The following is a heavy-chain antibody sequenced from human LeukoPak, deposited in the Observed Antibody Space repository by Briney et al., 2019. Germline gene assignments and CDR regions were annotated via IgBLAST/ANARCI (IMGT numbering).Heavy chain of an antibody. Sequence: SVKVSCKASRGTFSSYAISWVRQAPGQGLEWMGGIIPIFGTANYAQKFQGRVTITTDESTSTAYMELSSLRSEDTAVYYCAREVGVAAGEFDYWGQGTLVTVSS. J-gene: IGHJ4*02. V-gene: IGHV1-69*05. CDR2: IIPIFGTA. CDR3: AREVGVAAGEFDY. CDR1: RGTFSSYA. D-gene: IGHD6-13*01.